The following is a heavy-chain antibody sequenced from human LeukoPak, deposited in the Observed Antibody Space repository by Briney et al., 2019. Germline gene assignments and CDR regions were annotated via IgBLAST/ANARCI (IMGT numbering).Heavy chain of an antibody. J-gene: IGHJ4*02. Sequence: GASVKVSCKASGYTFTGYYMHWVRQAPGQGLEWMGWINPNSGGTNYAQKFQGRVTMTRDTSISTAYMELSRLRSDDTAVYYCARDWGIAVAGKVLGYWGQGTLVTVSS. CDR2: INPNSGGT. D-gene: IGHD6-19*01. CDR1: GYTFTGYY. CDR3: ARDWGIAVAGKVLGY. V-gene: IGHV1-2*02.